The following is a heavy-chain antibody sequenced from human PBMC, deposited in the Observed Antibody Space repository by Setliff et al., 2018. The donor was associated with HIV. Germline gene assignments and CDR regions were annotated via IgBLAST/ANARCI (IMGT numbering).Heavy chain of an antibody. Sequence: ASVKVSCKASGYSFTTYAMNWVRQAPGQGPEWMGWINTKTGNPTYAQGFTGRFVFSLDTSLTTAYLQISSLKTEDTAVYYCARGSGMVPYSFDYWGQGTLVTVS. CDR2: INTKTGNP. CDR3: ARGSGMVPYSFDY. CDR1: GYSFTTYA. V-gene: IGHV7-4-1*01. J-gene: IGHJ4*02. D-gene: IGHD1-26*01.